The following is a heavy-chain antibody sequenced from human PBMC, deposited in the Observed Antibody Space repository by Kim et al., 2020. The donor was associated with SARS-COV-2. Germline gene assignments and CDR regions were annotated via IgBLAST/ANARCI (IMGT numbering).Heavy chain of an antibody. D-gene: IGHD6-13*01. Sequence: GGSLRLSCAASGFTFSSYAMSWVRQAPGKGLEWVSAISGSGGSTYYADSVKGRFTISRDNSKNTLYLQMNSLRAEDTAVYYCAGMYSSRGIDYYYGMDVWGQGTTVTVSS. CDR1: GFTFSSYA. J-gene: IGHJ6*02. CDR2: ISGSGGST. V-gene: IGHV3-23*01. CDR3: AGMYSSRGIDYYYGMDV.